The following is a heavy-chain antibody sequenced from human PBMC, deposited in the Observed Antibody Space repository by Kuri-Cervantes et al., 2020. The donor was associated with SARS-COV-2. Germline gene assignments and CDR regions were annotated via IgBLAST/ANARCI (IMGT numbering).Heavy chain of an antibody. CDR2: ISSSSSYI. J-gene: IGHJ6*03. D-gene: IGHD3-3*01. CDR3: ARIPVRALEWTISRDSYDHYMDV. V-gene: IGHV3-21*04. CDR1: GFTFSSYS. Sequence: GGSLRLSCAASGFTFSSYSMNWVRQAPGKGLEWVSSISSSSSYIYYADSVKGRFTISRDNAKNSLYLQMSRLRADDTAIYYCARIPVRALEWTISRDSYDHYMDVWGRGTTVTVSS.